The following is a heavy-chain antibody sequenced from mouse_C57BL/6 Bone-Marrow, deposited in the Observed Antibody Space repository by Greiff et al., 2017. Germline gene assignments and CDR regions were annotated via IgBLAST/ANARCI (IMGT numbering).Heavy chain of an antibody. V-gene: IGHV1-55*01. J-gene: IGHJ2*01. Sequence: VQLQQPGAELVKPGASVKMSCKASGYTFTSYWITWVKQRPGQGLEWIGDIYPGSGSPNYNEKFKSKATLTVDTSSSTSYMQLSSLTSEDSAVYYCAREDFGPIDYYGSSYFDYWGQGTTLTVSS. D-gene: IGHD1-1*01. CDR3: AREDFGPIDYYGSSYFDY. CDR1: GYTFTSYW. CDR2: IYPGSGSP.